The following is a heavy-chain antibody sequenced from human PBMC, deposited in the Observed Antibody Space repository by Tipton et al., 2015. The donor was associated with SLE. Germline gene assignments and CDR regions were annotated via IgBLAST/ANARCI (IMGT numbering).Heavy chain of an antibody. Sequence: SLRLSCAASGFTFSSYGMHWVRQAPGKGLEWVAFIRYDGSNKYYADSVKGRFTISRDNSKNTLYLQMNSLRAEDTAVYYCAHGVDYDSSGYWAFDIWGQGTMVTVSS. V-gene: IGHV3-30*02. CDR2: IRYDGSNK. CDR3: AHGVDYDSSGYWAFDI. D-gene: IGHD3-22*01. J-gene: IGHJ3*02. CDR1: GFTFSSYG.